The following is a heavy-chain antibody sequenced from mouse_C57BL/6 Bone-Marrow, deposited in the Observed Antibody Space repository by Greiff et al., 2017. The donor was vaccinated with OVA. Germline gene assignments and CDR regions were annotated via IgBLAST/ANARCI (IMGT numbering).Heavy chain of an antibody. CDR1: GYTFTSYW. J-gene: IGHJ2*01. V-gene: IGHV1-55*01. CDR2: LYPGSGST. CDR3: ARDYYGSSYHYYFDY. Sequence: QVQLQQPGAELVKPGASVKMSCKASGYTFTSYWITWVKQRPGQGLEWIGDLYPGSGSTNYNEKFKSKATLTVDTSSSTAYMQLSSLTSEDSAVYYCARDYYGSSYHYYFDYWGQGTTLTVSS. D-gene: IGHD1-1*01.